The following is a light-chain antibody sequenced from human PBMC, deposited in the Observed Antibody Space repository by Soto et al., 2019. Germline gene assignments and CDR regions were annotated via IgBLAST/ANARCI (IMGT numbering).Light chain of an antibody. CDR1: QSVSSY. Sequence: EIVLTQSPATLSLSPGERATLSCRASQSVSSYLAWYQQKPGQAPRLLIYDASNRATGIPARFSGSGSGTDFTLTISSPEPEDFAVYYCQQRSNWPQWTFGQGTKVDIK. V-gene: IGKV3-11*01. CDR2: DAS. J-gene: IGKJ1*01. CDR3: QQRSNWPQWT.